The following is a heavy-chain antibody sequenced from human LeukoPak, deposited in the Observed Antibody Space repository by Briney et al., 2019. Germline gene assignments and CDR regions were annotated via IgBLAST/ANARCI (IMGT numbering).Heavy chain of an antibody. V-gene: IGHV4-59*08. D-gene: IGHD3-10*01. CDR2: IYYSGST. CDR1: GGSISSYY. J-gene: IGHJ4*02. Sequence: PSETLSLTCTASGGSISSYYWSWIRQPPGKGLEWIGYIYYSGSTNYNPSLKSRVTISVDTSKNQFSLKLSSVTAADTAVYYCARRAGYYFDYWGQGTPVTVSS. CDR3: ARRAGYYFDY.